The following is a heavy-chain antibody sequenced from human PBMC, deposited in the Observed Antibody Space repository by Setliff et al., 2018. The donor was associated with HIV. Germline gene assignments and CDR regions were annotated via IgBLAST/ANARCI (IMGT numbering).Heavy chain of an antibody. CDR1: GYTFTGYY. CDR3: ARVLQRNYYDSSGPGDY. Sequence: ASVKVSCKASGYTFTGYYIHWVRQAPGQGLEWMGWITPNTGGTNYAQKFQGRVTMTRDTSISTAYVELSRLRSDDTAVYYCARVLQRNYYDSSGPGDYWGRGTLVTVSS. D-gene: IGHD3-22*01. CDR2: ITPNTGGT. V-gene: IGHV1-2*02. J-gene: IGHJ4*02.